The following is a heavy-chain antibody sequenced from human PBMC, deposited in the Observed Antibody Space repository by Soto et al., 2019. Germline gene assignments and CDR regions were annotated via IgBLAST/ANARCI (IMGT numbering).Heavy chain of an antibody. V-gene: IGHV3-23*01. J-gene: IGHJ4*02. CDR3: ARRSSGWYFDY. CDR1: GFTFSVYA. Sequence: EVQLLESGGGLVQPGGSLRLSCAASGFTFSVYAMSWVRQAPGKGLECVSGISGSGGSTSYADSVKGRFTISRDNSKNTLYLQMNSLRAEDTAVYYCARRSSGWYFDYWGQGTLVTVSS. D-gene: IGHD6-19*01. CDR2: ISGSGGST.